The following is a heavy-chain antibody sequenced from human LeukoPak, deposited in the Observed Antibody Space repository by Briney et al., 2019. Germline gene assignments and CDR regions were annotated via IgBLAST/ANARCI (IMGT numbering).Heavy chain of an antibody. CDR2: IYSGGST. D-gene: IGHD2-21*01. J-gene: IGHJ1*01. CDR1: GFTVSSNY. V-gene: IGHV3-53*01. Sequence: PGGSLRLSCAASGFTVSSNYMSWVRQAPGKGLEWVSVIYSGGSTYYADSVKGRFTISRDSSKNTVYLQMNSLRADDTAVHYCARDGGVVSTWYWFFQHWGQGTLVTVSS. CDR3: ARDGGVVSTWYWFFQH.